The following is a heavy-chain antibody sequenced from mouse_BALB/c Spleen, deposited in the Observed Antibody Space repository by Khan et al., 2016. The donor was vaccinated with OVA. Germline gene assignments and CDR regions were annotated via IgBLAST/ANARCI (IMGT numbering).Heavy chain of an antibody. CDR2: ISYSGVT. CDR3: ARGKYYGYYFDY. CDR1: GYSITSGYA. D-gene: IGHD1-1*01. Sequence: EVQLQESGPGLVKPSQSLSLTCTVTGYSITSGYAWNWIRQFPGNKLEWMGYISYSGVTSYNPSLKSRISITRDTSKNQFFLQLNSLTTEDTATYYCARGKYYGYYFDYWGQGTTLTVSS. J-gene: IGHJ2*01. V-gene: IGHV3-2*02.